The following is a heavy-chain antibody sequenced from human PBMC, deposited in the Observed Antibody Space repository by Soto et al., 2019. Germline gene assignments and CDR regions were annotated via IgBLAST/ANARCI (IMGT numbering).Heavy chain of an antibody. V-gene: IGHV3-23*01. J-gene: IGHJ4*02. CDR2: ISVSGGST. CDR3: AKGMYYYDSSGYRLFDY. Sequence: EVRLLDSGGGLIQPGGSLRLSCAASGFTFRNYAMNWVRQAPGKGLEWVSGISVSGGSTYYADSVKGRFTVSRDNSKSTVFLQMNSLRAEDTAVYFCAKGMYYYDSSGYRLFDYWGQGTLVTVSS. D-gene: IGHD3-22*01. CDR1: GFTFRNYA.